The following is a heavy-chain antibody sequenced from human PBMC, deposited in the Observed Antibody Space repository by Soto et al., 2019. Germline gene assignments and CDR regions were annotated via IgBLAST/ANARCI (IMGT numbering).Heavy chain of an antibody. J-gene: IGHJ4*02. CDR2: ISGSGGST. CDR1: GFTFSSYA. CDR3: AKDSGTLRYSSHDYFDY. Sequence: EVQLLESGGGLVQPGGSLRLSCAASGFTFSSYAMSWVRQAPGKGLEWVSAISGSGGSTYYADSVKGRFTISRDNAKNTLYLQMNSLRAEDTAVYYCAKDSGTLRYSSHDYFDYWGQGTLVTVSS. V-gene: IGHV3-23*01. D-gene: IGHD6-13*01.